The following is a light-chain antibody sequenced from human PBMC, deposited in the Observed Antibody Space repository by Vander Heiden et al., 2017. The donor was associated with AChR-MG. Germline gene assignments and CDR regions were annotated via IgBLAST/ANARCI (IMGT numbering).Light chain of an antibody. CDR1: ALPNHC. CDR3: QSADSTGFYWV. J-gene: IGLJ3*02. V-gene: IGLV3-25*03. Sequence: SYELTQPPAVSVAPRQTTRFTCSGDALPNHCAYCFHQRPAQAPLLVLYKCTERPSGIPERFSGSSSGTTVTFTISGVQAEDEADYYCQSADSTGFYWVFGGGTKVTVL. CDR2: KCT.